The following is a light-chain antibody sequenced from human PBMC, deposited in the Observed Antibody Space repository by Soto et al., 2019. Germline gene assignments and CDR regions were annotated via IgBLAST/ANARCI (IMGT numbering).Light chain of an antibody. Sequence: DIQMTQSPSSLSASVGDRVTITCRASQSISSYLNWYQQKPGKAPKLLIYAASSLQSGVPSRFSGSGSGTEFTLTISSLQPEDFATYFCQQYHNYPRTFGQGTKVDIK. CDR3: QQYHNYPRT. J-gene: IGKJ1*01. V-gene: IGKV1-39*01. CDR1: QSISSY. CDR2: AAS.